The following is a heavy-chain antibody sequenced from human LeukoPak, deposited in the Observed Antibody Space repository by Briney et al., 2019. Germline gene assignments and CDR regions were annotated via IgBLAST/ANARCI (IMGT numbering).Heavy chain of an antibody. J-gene: IGHJ4*02. CDR1: GYTFTCYY. V-gene: IGHV1-2*02. CDR3: ARGLDYYDSSGYPYFDY. Sequence: ASVKGSCKASGYTFTCYYMHWVRQAPGQGLEWMGWIKPNSGGTNYAQKFQGRVTMTRDTSISTAYMELSRLRSDDTAVYYCARGLDYYDSSGYPYFDYWGQGTLVTVSS. CDR2: IKPNSGGT. D-gene: IGHD3-22*01.